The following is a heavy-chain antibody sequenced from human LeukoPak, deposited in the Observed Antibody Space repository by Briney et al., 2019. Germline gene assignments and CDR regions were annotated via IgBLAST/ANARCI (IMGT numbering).Heavy chain of an antibody. D-gene: IGHD3-22*01. CDR1: GFTFSSYE. CDR3: ARDLGQYYDTSDNWFDP. Sequence: GGSLRLSCAASGFTFSSYEMNWVRQTPGKGLEWISYISSSGTTIYYADSVKGRFTISRDNAKNTLNLQMNSLRAEDTAVYYCARDLGQYYDTSDNWFDPWGQGTLVTVSS. V-gene: IGHV3-48*03. J-gene: IGHJ5*02. CDR2: ISSSGTTI.